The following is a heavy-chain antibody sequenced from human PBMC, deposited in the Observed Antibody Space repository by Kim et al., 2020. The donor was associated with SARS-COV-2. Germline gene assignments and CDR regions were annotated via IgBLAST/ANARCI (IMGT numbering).Heavy chain of an antibody. CDR3: AKEPYSSSWYPFDY. V-gene: IGHV3-9*01. D-gene: IGHD6-13*01. Sequence: GGSLRLSCAASGFTFDDYAMHWVRQAPGKGLEWVSGISWNSGSIGYADSVKGRFTISRDNAKNSLYLQMNSLRAEDTALYYCAKEPYSSSWYPFDYWGQGTLVTVSS. CDR2: ISWNSGSI. CDR1: GFTFDDYA. J-gene: IGHJ4*02.